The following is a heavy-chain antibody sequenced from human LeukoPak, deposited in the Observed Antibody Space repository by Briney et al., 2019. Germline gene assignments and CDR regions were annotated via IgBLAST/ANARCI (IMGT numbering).Heavy chain of an antibody. CDR2: INHSGST. D-gene: IGHD6-19*01. V-gene: IGHV4-34*01. Sequence: SETLPLTCPVYGGSFSGYYWSWIRQPPGKGLEWIGEINHSGSTNYNPSLKSRVTISVDTSKNQFSLKLSSVTAADTAVYYCARGFDSSGWSPYNWFDPWGQGTLVTVSS. CDR1: GGSFSGYY. J-gene: IGHJ5*02. CDR3: ARGFDSSGWSPYNWFDP.